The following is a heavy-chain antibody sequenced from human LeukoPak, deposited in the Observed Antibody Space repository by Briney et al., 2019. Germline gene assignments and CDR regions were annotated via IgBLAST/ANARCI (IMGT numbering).Heavy chain of an antibody. CDR1: GFTFDDYA. D-gene: IGHD3-9*01. Sequence: GGSLRLSCAASGFTFDDYAMHWVRQAPGKGLEWVSGISWNSGSIGYADSVKGRFTISRDNAKNSLYLQMNSLRAEDTALYYCAKXXYYDILTGYFDYWGQGTLVTVSS. V-gene: IGHV3-9*01. CDR3: AKXXYYDILTGYFDY. J-gene: IGHJ4*02. CDR2: ISWNSGSI.